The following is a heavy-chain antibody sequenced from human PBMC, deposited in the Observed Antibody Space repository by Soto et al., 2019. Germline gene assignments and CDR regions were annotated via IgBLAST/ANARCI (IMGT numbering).Heavy chain of an antibody. CDR3: ARGAGFSYASTWFDI. Sequence: QVHLQESRPGLVKASETLSLTCTVFGASISSGTYYWTWIRQAPGKGLEWVGHIDYTGSTNYNPALNDRVTISVDTSKNLFSLQLTSVAAADTAVYYCARGAGFSYASTWFDIWGQGTLVTVSS. CDR2: IDYTGST. D-gene: IGHD5-18*01. CDR1: GASISSGTYY. V-gene: IGHV4-61*03. J-gene: IGHJ5*02.